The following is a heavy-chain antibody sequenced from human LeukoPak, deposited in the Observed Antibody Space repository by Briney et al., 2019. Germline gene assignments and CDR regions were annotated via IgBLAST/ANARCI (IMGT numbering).Heavy chain of an antibody. Sequence: ASVKVSCKASGYTFTGYYMHWVRQAPGQGLEWMGWINPNSGGTNYAQKFQGRVTMTRDTSISTAYMELSRLSSDDTAVYYCARDGMITFGGVYDYWGQGTLVTVSS. J-gene: IGHJ4*02. CDR2: INPNSGGT. CDR1: GYTFTGYY. D-gene: IGHD3-16*01. CDR3: ARDGMITFGGVYDY. V-gene: IGHV1-2*02.